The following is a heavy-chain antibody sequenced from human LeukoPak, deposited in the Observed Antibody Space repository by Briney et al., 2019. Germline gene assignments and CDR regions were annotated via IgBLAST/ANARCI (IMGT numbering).Heavy chain of an antibody. CDR1: GYTLTELS. CDR3: ATDNYDSSGYPVTFGN. Sequence: ASVKVSCKVSGYTLTELSMHWVRQAPGKELEWMGGFDPEDGETIYAQKFQGRVTMTEDTSTDTAYMELSSLRSEDTAVYYCATDNYDSSGYPVTFGNWGQGTLVTVSS. CDR2: FDPEDGET. D-gene: IGHD3-22*01. V-gene: IGHV1-24*01. J-gene: IGHJ4*02.